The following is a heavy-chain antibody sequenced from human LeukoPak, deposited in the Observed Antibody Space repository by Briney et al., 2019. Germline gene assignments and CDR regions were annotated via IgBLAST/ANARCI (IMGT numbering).Heavy chain of an antibody. V-gene: IGHV3-23*01. CDR3: AKSDSSGYYPLGY. J-gene: IGHJ4*02. CDR2: ISGSGEST. D-gene: IGHD3-22*01. CDR1: GFTCSSYA. Sequence: AGSLRLSCAASGFTCSSYAMSWVRPAPRKGLKGVSAISGSGESTYYADSVKGRFTISRDNSKNTLYLQMNSLRAEDTAVYYCAKSDSSGYYPLGYWGQGTLVTVSS.